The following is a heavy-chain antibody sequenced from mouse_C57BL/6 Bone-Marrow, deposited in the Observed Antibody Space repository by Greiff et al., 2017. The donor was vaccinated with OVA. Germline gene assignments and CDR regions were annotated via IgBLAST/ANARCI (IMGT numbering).Heavy chain of an antibody. CDR2: INPNNGGT. CDR1: GYTFTDYY. CDR3: ARWPYGSRGGAMDY. J-gene: IGHJ4*01. V-gene: IGHV1-26*01. D-gene: IGHD1-1*01. Sequence: EVQLQQSGPELVKPGASVKISCKASGYTFTDYYMNWVKQSHGKSLEWIGDINPNNGGTSYNQKIKGKATLTVDKSSSTAYMELRSLTSEDSAVYYCARWPYGSRGGAMDYWGQGTSVTVSS.